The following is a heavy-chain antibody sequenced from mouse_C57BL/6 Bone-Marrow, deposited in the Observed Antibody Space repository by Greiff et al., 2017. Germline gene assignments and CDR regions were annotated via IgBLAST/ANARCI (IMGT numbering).Heavy chain of an antibody. Sequence: VKLVESGAELARPGASVKLSCKASGYTFTSYGISWVKQRTGQGLEWIGEIYPRSGNTYYNEKFKGKATLTADKSSSTAYMELRSLTSEDSAVYFCARSGYSNYGYYFDYWGQGTTLTVSS. CDR3: ARSGYSNYGYYFDY. J-gene: IGHJ2*01. CDR1: GYTFTSYG. CDR2: IYPRSGNT. D-gene: IGHD2-5*01. V-gene: IGHV1-81*01.